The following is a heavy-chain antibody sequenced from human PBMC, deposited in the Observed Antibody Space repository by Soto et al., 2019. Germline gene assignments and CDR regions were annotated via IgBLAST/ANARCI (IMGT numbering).Heavy chain of an antibody. J-gene: IGHJ6*02. CDR1: GFICSSYD. D-gene: IGHD2-8*01. V-gene: IGHV3-23*01. CDR2: ILVGGST. Sequence: GGSLRLSCAASGFICSSYDMSWVRQAPGKGLEWVSTILVGGSTHYEDSVKGRLTISRDKYKNTVYIQMNSLRPEDKDVYYCARDSGGYCTWCHDMDVWGQGNTVTVSS. CDR3: ARDSGGYCTWCHDMDV.